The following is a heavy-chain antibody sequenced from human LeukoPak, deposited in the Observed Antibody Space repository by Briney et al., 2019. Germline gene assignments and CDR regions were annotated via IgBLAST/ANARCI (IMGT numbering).Heavy chain of an antibody. D-gene: IGHD6-19*01. V-gene: IGHV4-34*01. CDR2: INHSGST. CDR3: ARGFGWRIDY. Sequence: PSETLSLTCAVYGGSFSGYYWSWIRQPPGKGLEWIGEINHSGSTNYNPSLKSRVTISVDTSKNQFSLKLSSVTAADTAVYYCARGFGWRIDYWGQGTLVTVSS. J-gene: IGHJ4*02. CDR1: GGSFSGYY.